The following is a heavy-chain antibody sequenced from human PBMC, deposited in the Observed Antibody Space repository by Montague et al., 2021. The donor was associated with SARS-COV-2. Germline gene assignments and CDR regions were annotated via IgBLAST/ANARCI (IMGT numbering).Heavy chain of an antibody. Sequence: SLRLSCAASGFTFSQYDMHWVRQVTGKGLEWVSGIGKAGDTHYPGTVKGRFTISREDAKNSLYLKMNSLRAGDTAVYYCGRGVRYFGSGGWSFYYYGVDVWGQGTTVPVSS. CDR3: GRGVRYFGSGGWSFYYYGVDV. CDR2: IGKAGDT. CDR1: GFTFSQYD. J-gene: IGHJ6*02. D-gene: IGHD3-10*01. V-gene: IGHV3-13*01.